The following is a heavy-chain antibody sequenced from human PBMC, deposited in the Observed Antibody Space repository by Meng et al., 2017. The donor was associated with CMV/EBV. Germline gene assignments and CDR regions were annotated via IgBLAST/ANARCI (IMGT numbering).Heavy chain of an antibody. CDR3: VRDQGGESMIAVLIERFGMDV. D-gene: IGHD3-22*01. CDR2: ISYDGSNK. J-gene: IGHJ6*02. CDR1: GSTFNTYA. V-gene: IGHV3-30*04. Sequence: GESLKISCAASGSTFNTYAMHWVRQAPGKGLEWVAVISYDGSNKYTADSVQGRLTISRDNSKNNLYLQMNSLTVEDTAVYYCVRDQGGESMIAVLIERFGMDVWGQGTTVTVSS.